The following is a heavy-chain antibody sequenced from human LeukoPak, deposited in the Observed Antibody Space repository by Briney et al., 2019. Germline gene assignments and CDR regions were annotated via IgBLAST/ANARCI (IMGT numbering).Heavy chain of an antibody. Sequence: SETLSLTCAVYGGSFSGYYWSWIRQPPGKGLEWIGEINHSGSTNYNPSLKSRVTISVDTSKNQFSLKLSSVTAADTAVYYCARQPSAYYYDRVDAFDIWGQGTMVTVSS. V-gene: IGHV4-34*01. J-gene: IGHJ3*02. CDR1: GGSFSGYY. CDR2: INHSGST. D-gene: IGHD3-22*01. CDR3: ARQPSAYYYDRVDAFDI.